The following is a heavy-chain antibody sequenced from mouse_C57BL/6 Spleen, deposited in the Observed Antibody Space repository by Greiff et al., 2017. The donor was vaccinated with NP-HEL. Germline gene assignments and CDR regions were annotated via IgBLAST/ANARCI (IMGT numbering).Heavy chain of an antibody. J-gene: IGHJ4*01. CDR2: ISGGGGNT. D-gene: IGHD1-1*01. V-gene: IGHV5-9*01. Sequence: EVQVVESGGGLVKPGGSLKLSCAASGFTFSSYTMSWVRQTPEKRLEWVATISGGGGNTYYPDSVKGRFTISRDNAKNTLYLQMSSLRSEDTALYYCARQVGKNAMDYWGQGTSVTVSS. CDR1: GFTFSSYT. CDR3: ARQVGKNAMDY.